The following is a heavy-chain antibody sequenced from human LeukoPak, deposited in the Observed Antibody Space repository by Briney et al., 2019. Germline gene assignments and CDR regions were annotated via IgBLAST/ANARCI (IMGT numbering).Heavy chain of an antibody. D-gene: IGHD3-22*01. CDR3: ARGHYYDSSGYFDY. V-gene: IGHV3-30-3*01. J-gene: IGHJ4*02. CDR1: GFTFSSYA. CDR2: ISYDGSNK. Sequence: GGSLRLSCAASGFTFSSYAMHWVRQAPGKGLEWVAVISYDGSNKYYADSVKGRFTISRDNSKNTLYLQMNSLRAKDTAVYYCARGHYYDSSGYFDYWGQGTLVTVSS.